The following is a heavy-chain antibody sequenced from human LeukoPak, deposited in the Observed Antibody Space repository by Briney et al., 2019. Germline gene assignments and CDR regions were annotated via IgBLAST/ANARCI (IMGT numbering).Heavy chain of an antibody. V-gene: IGHV3-11*04. CDR2: ISSSGRTI. Sequence: GGSLRLSCAASGFTFSDYYMSWLRQAPGQGLEWVSYISSSGRTIYYADSVKGRFTVSRDNAKNSLYLQMNSLRAEDTAVYYCARGPSGYHNTGGQGTLVTVSS. CDR1: GFTFSDYY. D-gene: IGHD5-12*01. CDR3: ARGPSGYHNT. J-gene: IGHJ4*02.